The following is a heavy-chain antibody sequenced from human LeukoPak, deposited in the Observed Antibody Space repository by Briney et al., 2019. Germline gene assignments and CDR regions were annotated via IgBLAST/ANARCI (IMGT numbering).Heavy chain of an antibody. CDR1: GFTFSSYW. J-gene: IGHJ4*02. V-gene: IGHV3-7*01. Sequence: GGSLRLSCAASGFTFSSYWMSWVRQAPGKGLEWVANIKQDGSEKYYVDSVKGRFTISRDNAENSLYLQMNSLRAEDTAVYYCARHYYGSSGSHFDQWGQGTLVTVSS. D-gene: IGHD3-22*01. CDR3: ARHYYGSSGSHFDQ. CDR2: IKQDGSEK.